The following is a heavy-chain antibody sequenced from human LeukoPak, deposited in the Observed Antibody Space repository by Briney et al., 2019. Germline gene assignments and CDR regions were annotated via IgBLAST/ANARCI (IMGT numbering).Heavy chain of an antibody. D-gene: IGHD6-13*01. CDR3: ARSYSSSWNYFDY. Sequence: GRSLRLSCAASGFTFSSYAMHWVRQAPGKGLEWVAVISYDGSNKYYADSVKGRFTISRDNSKNTLYLQMNSLRAEDTAVYYCARSYSSSWNYFDYWGQGTLVTVSS. CDR2: ISYDGSNK. V-gene: IGHV3-30*04. J-gene: IGHJ4*02. CDR1: GFTFSSYA.